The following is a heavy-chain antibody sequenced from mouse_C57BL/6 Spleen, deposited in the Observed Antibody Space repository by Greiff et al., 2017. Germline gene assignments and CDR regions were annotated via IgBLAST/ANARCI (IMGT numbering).Heavy chain of an antibody. CDR1: GYTFTSYW. J-gene: IGHJ4*01. CDR2: IDPSDSET. V-gene: IGHV1-52*01. CDR3: ARKGDDYDGDYYAMGY. Sequence: QVQLQQPGAELVRPGSSVKLSCKASGYTFTSYWMHWVKQRPIQGLEWIGNIDPSDSETHYNQKFKDKATLTVDKSSSTAYMQLSSLTSEDSAVYYCARKGDDYDGDYYAMGYWGQGTSVTVSS. D-gene: IGHD2-4*01.